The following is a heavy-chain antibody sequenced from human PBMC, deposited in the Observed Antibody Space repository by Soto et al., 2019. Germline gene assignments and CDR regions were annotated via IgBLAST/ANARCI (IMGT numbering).Heavy chain of an antibody. CDR2: INPNSGGT. D-gene: IGHD3-9*01. Sequence: QVQLVQSGAEVKKPGASVKVSCKASGYTFTGYYMHWVRQAPGQGLEWMGWINPNSGGTNYAQKFQGWVTMTRDTSISTAYMELSRLRSDDTAVYYCARGPFAYYDILTDHIGWGMDVWGQGTTVTVSS. CDR3: ARGPFAYYDILTDHIGWGMDV. V-gene: IGHV1-2*04. CDR1: GYTFTGYY. J-gene: IGHJ6*02.